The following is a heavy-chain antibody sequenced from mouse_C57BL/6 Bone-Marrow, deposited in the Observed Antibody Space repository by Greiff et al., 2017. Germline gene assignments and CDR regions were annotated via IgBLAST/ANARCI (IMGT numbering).Heavy chain of an antibody. CDR2: IDPNSGGT. V-gene: IGHV1-72*01. CDR1: GYTFTSYW. D-gene: IGHD1-1*01. J-gene: IGHJ4*01. Sequence: QVQLQQPGAELVKPGASVKLSCKASGYTFTSYWMHWVKQRPGRGLEWIGRIDPNSGGTKYNEKFKSKATLTVDKPSSTAYMQLSSLTSEDSAVYYCAILDYDGSSYDYYAMDYWGQGTSVTVSS. CDR3: AILDYDGSSYDYYAMDY.